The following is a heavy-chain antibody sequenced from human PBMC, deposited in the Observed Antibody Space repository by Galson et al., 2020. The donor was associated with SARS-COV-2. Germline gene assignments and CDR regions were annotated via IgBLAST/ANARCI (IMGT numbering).Heavy chain of an antibody. CDR1: GYSISRGFY. D-gene: IGHD2-2*01. J-gene: IGHJ5*02. Sequence: SETLSLTCTVSGYSISRGFYWPWVRQPPGKGLEWIASIYHSGTTYYNPSLKSRVTISVDTSKNQFSLKLTSVTAADTALYYCARTDIVVVPTTLINWFDPWGQGTLVTVSS. CDR2: IYHSGTT. V-gene: IGHV4-38-2*02. CDR3: ARTDIVVVPTTLINWFDP.